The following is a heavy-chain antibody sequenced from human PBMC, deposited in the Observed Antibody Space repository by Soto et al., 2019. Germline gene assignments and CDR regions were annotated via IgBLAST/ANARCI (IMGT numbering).Heavy chain of an antibody. CDR2: IYYSGST. V-gene: IGHV4-59*01. CDR3: GRDRGSGSYSPFDY. D-gene: IGHD1-26*01. J-gene: IGHJ4*02. CDR1: GGSISSYY. Sequence: SETLSLTCTVSGGSISSYYWSWIRQPPGKGLEWVGYIYYSGSTNYNPSLKSRVTISVDTSKNQFSLKLSSVTAADTAVYYCGRDRGSGSYSPFDYWGQGTLVTVSS.